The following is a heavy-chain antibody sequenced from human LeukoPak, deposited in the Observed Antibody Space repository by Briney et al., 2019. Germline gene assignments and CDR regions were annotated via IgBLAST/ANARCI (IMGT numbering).Heavy chain of an antibody. CDR3: GGGGGWQSDY. Sequence: GGSLRLSCVASGFTFSSYWMNWVRQAPGKGPEWVANIEKDGSEKNYVDSVKGRFTISRDNAKSTVYLQMNNLRAEDTAGYYCGGGGGWQSDYWGQGTRSPSPQ. CDR1: GFTFSSYW. D-gene: IGHD2-15*01. CDR2: IEKDGSEK. J-gene: IGHJ4*02. V-gene: IGHV3-7*04.